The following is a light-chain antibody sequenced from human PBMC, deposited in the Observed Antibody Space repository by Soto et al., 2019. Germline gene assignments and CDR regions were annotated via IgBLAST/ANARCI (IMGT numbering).Light chain of an antibody. CDR3: CSFAGSYPYV. CDR1: SSDVGRYDY. CDR2: DVT. Sequence: QSALTQPRSVSGSPGQSVTISCTGTSSDVGRYDYVSWYQQHPGKAPKLIVYDVTERPSGVPDRFSGSKSGNTASLTISGLQAEDEADYSCCSFAGSYPYVFGTGTKVTVL. J-gene: IGLJ1*01. V-gene: IGLV2-11*01.